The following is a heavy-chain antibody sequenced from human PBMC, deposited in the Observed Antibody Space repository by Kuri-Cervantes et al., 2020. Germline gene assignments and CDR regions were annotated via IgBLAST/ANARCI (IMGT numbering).Heavy chain of an antibody. D-gene: IGHD6-19*01. J-gene: IGHJ4*02. Sequence: SLKISCAASGFTFDDYAMHWVRQAPGKGLEWVSGISWNSGSIGYADSVKGRFTISRDNAKNSLYLQMNSLRAEDTALYYCAKTRRGGWGFDYWGQGTLVTVSS. CDR3: AKTRRGGWGFDY. V-gene: IGHV3-9*01. CDR1: GFTFDDYA. CDR2: ISWNSGSI.